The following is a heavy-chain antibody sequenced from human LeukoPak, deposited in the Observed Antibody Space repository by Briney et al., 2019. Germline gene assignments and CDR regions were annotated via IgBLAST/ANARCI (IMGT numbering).Heavy chain of an antibody. CDR1: GYTFTGYY. J-gene: IGHJ4*02. CDR3: ARGRITMVRGVKGAIVF. V-gene: IGHV1-2*02. D-gene: IGHD3-10*01. Sequence: ASVKVSCKASGYTFTGYYMHWVRQAPGQGLERMGWINPNSGGTNYAQKFQGRVTMTRDTSISTAYMELSRLRSDDTAVYYCARGRITMVRGVKGAIVFWGQGTLVTVSS. CDR2: INPNSGGT.